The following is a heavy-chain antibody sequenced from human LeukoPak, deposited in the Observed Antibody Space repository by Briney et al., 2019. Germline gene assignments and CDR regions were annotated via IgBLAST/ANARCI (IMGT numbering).Heavy chain of an antibody. CDR1: GFTFSSYW. D-gene: IGHD3-9*01. CDR3: AKDAGTTIYDILTPRYMDV. CDR2: IKSDGSST. J-gene: IGHJ6*03. V-gene: IGHV3-74*01. Sequence: GGSLRLSCAASGFTFSSYWMHWVRQGPGKGLVWVSRIKSDGSSTSYADSVKGRFTISRDNSKNTLYLQMNSLRAEDTAVYYCAKDAGTTIYDILTPRYMDVWGKGTTVTISS.